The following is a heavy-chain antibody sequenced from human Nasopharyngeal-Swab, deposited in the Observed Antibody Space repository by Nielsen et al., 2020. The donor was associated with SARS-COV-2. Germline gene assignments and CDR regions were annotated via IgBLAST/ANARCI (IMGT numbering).Heavy chain of an antibody. Sequence: SETLSLTCAVYGGSFSGYYWSWIRQPPGKGLEWIGEINHSGSTNYNPSLKSRVTISVDTSNNQFSLKLSSVTAADTAVYYCARGPRTIFGVVIIGFDPWGQGTLVTVSS. J-gene: IGHJ5*02. CDR1: GGSFSGYY. V-gene: IGHV4-34*01. CDR2: INHSGST. D-gene: IGHD3-3*01. CDR3: ARGPRTIFGVVIIGFDP.